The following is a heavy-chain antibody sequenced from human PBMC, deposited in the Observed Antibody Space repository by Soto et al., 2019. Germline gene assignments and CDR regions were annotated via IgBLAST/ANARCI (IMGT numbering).Heavy chain of an antibody. CDR1: GNFCSKYG. V-gene: IGHV1-18*01. Sequence: QVQLVQSGAEVKKPGASVKVSCKTPGNFCSKYGISWVRQAPGQGLEWMGWINGNTGSTNYAQKFRGRVTMTTDTSTGMVYMELSRLTSDDTAIYYCGRDGDQWDQRDLDYGGQGTLVSV. D-gene: IGHD1-26*01. CDR2: INGNTGST. CDR3: GRDGDQWDQRDLDY. J-gene: IGHJ4*02.